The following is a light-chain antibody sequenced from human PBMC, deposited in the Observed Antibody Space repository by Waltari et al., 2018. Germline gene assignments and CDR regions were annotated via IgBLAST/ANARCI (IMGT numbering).Light chain of an antibody. V-gene: IGKV2-28*01. J-gene: IGKJ1*01. CDR3: MQSLQTLWT. Sequence: DIVVTQSPLSLPVTPGEPASISCRSSQSLLHRNGNNYWDWYLQKPGQSPQLLIYLGSNRASGVHDRFSGSGSGTDFTLRISRVEAEDVGVYYCMQSLQTLWTFGPGTKVEIK. CDR2: LGS. CDR1: QSLLHRNGNNY.